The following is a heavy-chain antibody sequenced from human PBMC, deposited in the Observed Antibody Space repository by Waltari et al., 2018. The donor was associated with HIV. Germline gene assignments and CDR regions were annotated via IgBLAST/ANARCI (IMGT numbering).Heavy chain of an antibody. V-gene: IGHV3-23*01. CDR3: AKHRLDENSGYGLNGFDS. J-gene: IGHJ5*01. CDR1: GLPFITYS. Sequence: EVQLLESGGALVQPGGSLRLSCAASGLPFITYSMAWVRQAPGKGLGVVSVVRGSYENTYYAGAVKCRFTISRDNSKNTLYLHMNSLGAEDTGIYYCAKHRLDENSGYGLNGFDSCDQGTLVTVSA. CDR2: VRGSYENT. D-gene: IGHD5-12*01.